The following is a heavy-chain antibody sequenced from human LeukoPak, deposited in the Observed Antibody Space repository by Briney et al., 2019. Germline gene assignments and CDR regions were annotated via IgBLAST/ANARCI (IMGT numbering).Heavy chain of an antibody. CDR3: ARVVILGFDP. CDR1: GGSFSGYY. D-gene: IGHD2-2*01. J-gene: IGHJ5*02. CDR2: INHSGST. V-gene: IGHV4-34*01. Sequence: PSETLSLTCAVYGGSFSGYYWSWIRQPQGKGLEWIGEINHSGSTNYNPSLKSRVTISVDTSKNQFSLKLSSVTAADTAVYYCARVVILGFDPWGQGTLVTVSS.